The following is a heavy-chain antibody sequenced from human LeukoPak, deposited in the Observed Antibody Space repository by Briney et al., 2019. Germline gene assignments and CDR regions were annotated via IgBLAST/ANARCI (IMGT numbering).Heavy chain of an antibody. D-gene: IGHD3-10*01. Sequence: PSETLSLTCTVSGGSISSYYWSWIRQPPGKGLEWIGYIYYSGSTNYNPSLKSRVTISVDTSKNQFSLKLSSVTAADTAVYYCARADYYGSGIRNGAFDYWGQGTLVTVSS. V-gene: IGHV4-59*08. CDR3: ARADYYGSGIRNGAFDY. CDR1: GGSISSYY. CDR2: IYYSGST. J-gene: IGHJ4*02.